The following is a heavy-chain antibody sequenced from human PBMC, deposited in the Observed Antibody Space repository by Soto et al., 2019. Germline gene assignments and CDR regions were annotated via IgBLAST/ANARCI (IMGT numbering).Heavy chain of an antibody. CDR1: GITFSDYY. Sequence: QVQLVESGGGLVKPGGSLRLSCAASGITFSDYYMSWIRQAPGKGLEWVSYISSSGSTIYYADSVKGRSTIPRDHAKNSRNLQMNSLRAAATEVSYWARRTYFYYMEVWGKGSTATVSS. CDR3: ARRTYFYYMEV. CDR2: ISSSGSTI. J-gene: IGHJ6*03. V-gene: IGHV3-11*01.